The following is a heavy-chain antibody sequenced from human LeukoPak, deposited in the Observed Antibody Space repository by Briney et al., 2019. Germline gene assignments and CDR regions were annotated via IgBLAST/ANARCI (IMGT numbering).Heavy chain of an antibody. J-gene: IGHJ4*02. CDR2: INPNSGGT. Sequence: GASVKVSCKASGYTFTGYYMHWVRQAPGQGLEWMGWINPNSGGTNYAQKFQGRVTMTRDTSISTAYMELSKLRSDDTAVYYCARDPYCSSTSCKLWGQGTLVTVSS. V-gene: IGHV1-2*02. CDR3: ARDPYCSSTSCKL. D-gene: IGHD2-2*01. CDR1: GYTFTGYY.